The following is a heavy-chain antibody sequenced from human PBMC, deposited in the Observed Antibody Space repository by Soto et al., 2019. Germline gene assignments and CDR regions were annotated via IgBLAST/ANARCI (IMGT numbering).Heavy chain of an antibody. J-gene: IGHJ4*02. V-gene: IGHV4-59*08. Sequence: QVQLQESGPGLVKPSETLSLTCTVSGGSISSYYWSWIRQPPGKGLEWIGYIYYSGSTNYNPSLRSRVTISVDTSKNQFSLKLSSVTAADTAVYYCASSYGYVFDYWGQGTLVTVSS. CDR2: IYYSGST. CDR1: GGSISSYY. CDR3: ASSYGYVFDY. D-gene: IGHD4-17*01.